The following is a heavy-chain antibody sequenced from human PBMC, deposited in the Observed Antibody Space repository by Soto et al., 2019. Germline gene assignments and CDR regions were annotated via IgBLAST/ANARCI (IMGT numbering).Heavy chain of an antibody. CDR3: ARSRFPALEWPPNWFDP. CDR1: GYSFTSYW. J-gene: IGHJ5*02. V-gene: IGHV5-51*01. Sequence: GESLKISCKGSGYSFTSYWIGWVRQMPGKGLEWMGIIYPGDSDTRYSPSFQGQVTISADKSISTAYLQWSSLKASDTAMYYCARSRFPALEWPPNWFDPWGQGTLVTVSS. CDR2: IYPGDSDT. D-gene: IGHD3-3*01.